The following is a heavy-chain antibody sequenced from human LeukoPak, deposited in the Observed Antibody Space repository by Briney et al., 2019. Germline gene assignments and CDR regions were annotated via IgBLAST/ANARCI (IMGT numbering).Heavy chain of an antibody. J-gene: IGHJ4*02. CDR1: GFTFSSYW. CDR2: IKQDGSEK. Sequence: GGSLRLSCAASGFTFSSYWMSWVRQAPGKGLEWVANIKQDGSEKYYVDPVKGRFTISRDNAKNSLYLQMNSLRVEDTAVYYCARDVKGRWELLGSHDYWGQGTLVTVSS. CDR3: ARDVKGRWELLGSHDY. D-gene: IGHD1-26*01. V-gene: IGHV3-7*01.